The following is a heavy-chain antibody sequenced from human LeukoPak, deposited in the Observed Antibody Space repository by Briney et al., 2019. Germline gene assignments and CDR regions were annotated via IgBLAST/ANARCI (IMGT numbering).Heavy chain of an antibody. CDR2: ISSSGSTI. J-gene: IGHJ4*02. CDR1: GFTFSSYE. D-gene: IGHD5-18*01. V-gene: IGHV3-48*03. Sequence: GGSLRLSCAASGFTFSSYEMNWVRQAPGKGLEWVSYISSSGSTIYYADSVEGRFTISRDNAKNSLYLQMNSLRAEDTAVYYCARTWIQLWLRGPFDYWGQGTLVTVSS. CDR3: ARTWIQLWLRGPFDY.